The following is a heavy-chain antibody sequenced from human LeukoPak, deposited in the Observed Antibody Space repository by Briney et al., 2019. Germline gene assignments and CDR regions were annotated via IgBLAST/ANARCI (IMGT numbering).Heavy chain of an antibody. CDR2: INPSGGST. D-gene: IGHD3-16*01. CDR1: GYTFTNNF. CDR3: ARERAGERPRPPLSYYYMDV. V-gene: IGHV1-46*01. Sequence: ASVKVSCKASGYTFTNNFMHWVRQAPGQGLEWMGIINPSGGSTSYAQKFQGRVTMTRDTSTSTVYMELSSLRAEDTAVYYCARERAGERPRPPLSYYYMDVWGKGTTVTISS. J-gene: IGHJ6*03.